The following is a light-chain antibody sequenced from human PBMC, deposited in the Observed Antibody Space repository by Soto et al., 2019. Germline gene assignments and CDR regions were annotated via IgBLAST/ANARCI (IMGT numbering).Light chain of an antibody. V-gene: IGKV3-20*01. CDR3: KQYGSSGT. CDR1: QSVRNNY. Sequence: DIVFTQSPGTLALSPGERATLSCRASQSVRNNYLAWYQQKPGQAPRLLIFGASHRATGIPDGFSGSGSGTDCTLTSSRLEHEEFAVYYCKQYGSSGTFGQGTKVEIK. CDR2: GAS. J-gene: IGKJ1*01.